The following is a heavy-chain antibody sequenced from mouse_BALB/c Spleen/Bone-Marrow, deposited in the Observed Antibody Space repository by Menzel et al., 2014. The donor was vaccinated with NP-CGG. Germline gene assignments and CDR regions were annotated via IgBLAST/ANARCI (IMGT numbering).Heavy chain of an antibody. CDR2: INPSTGYT. V-gene: IGHV1-7*01. CDR3: ARQITTVDYAMDY. Sequence: QVQLQQSGAELAKPGASVKMSCKASGYTFXSYWMHWVKQRPGQGLEWIGYINPSTGYTEYNQKFKDKATLTADKSSSTAYMQLSSLTSEDSAVYYCARQITTVDYAMDYWSQGTSVTVSS. J-gene: IGHJ4*01. CDR1: GYTFXSYW. D-gene: IGHD1-1*01.